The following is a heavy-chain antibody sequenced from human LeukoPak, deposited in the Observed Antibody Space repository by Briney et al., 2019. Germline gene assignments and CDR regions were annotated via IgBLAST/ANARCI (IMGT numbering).Heavy chain of an antibody. D-gene: IGHD3-10*01. CDR3: ARVGVRGVMPDAFDI. Sequence: VSVKVSCKASGYTFTSYGISWVRQAPGQGLEWMGWISAYNGNTNYAQKLQGRVTMTTDTSTSTAYMELRSLRSDDTAVYYCARVGVRGVMPDAFDIWGQGTMVTVSS. CDR2: ISAYNGNT. CDR1: GYTFTSYG. J-gene: IGHJ3*02. V-gene: IGHV1-18*04.